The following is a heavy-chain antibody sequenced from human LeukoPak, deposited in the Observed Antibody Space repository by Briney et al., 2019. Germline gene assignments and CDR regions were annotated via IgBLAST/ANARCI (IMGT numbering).Heavy chain of an antibody. CDR3: ARDGAGDSSGKYYFDF. J-gene: IGHJ4*02. Sequence: KPSETLSLTCTASGGSISSSSYYWGWIRQPPGKGLEWIGSIYYSGSTYYNPSLKSRVTISLDPSKNQFSLKLSSVTAADTAVYYCARDGAGDSSGKYYFDFWGQGTLVTVSS. CDR2: IYYSGST. V-gene: IGHV4-39*07. D-gene: IGHD3-22*01. CDR1: GGSISSSSYY.